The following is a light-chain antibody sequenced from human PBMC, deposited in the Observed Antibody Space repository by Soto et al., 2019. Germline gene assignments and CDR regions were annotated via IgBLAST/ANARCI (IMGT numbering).Light chain of an antibody. Sequence: EIVLTQSPATLSLSPGERATLSCRASQSVSSYLAWYQQKPGQAPRLLIYDASNRATGIPARFSCSGCGTDFTLTISTLEPEYFAVSYCQQRSNWPRTFGQGTKVDIK. CDR1: QSVSSY. CDR2: DAS. CDR3: QQRSNWPRT. J-gene: IGKJ1*01. V-gene: IGKV3-11*01.